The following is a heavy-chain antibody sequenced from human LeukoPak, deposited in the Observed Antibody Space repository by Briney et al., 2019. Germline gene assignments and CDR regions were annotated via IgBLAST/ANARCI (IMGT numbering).Heavy chain of an antibody. Sequence: SETLSLTCTVSGGSISSSSYYWGWIRQPPGKGLEWIGSIYYSGSTYYNPSLKSRVTISVDTSKNQFSLKLSSVTAADTAVYYCARYSSRSLIVVVHDAFDIWGQGTMVTVSS. D-gene: IGHD3-22*01. CDR2: IYYSGST. V-gene: IGHV4-39*01. CDR3: ARYSSRSLIVVVHDAFDI. J-gene: IGHJ3*02. CDR1: GGSISSSSYY.